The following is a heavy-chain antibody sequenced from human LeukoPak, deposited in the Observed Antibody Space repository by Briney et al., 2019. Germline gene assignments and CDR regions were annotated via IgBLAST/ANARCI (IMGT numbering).Heavy chain of an antibody. CDR2: IYYSGTT. CDR1: GGSTTSVY. V-gene: IGHV4-59*12. D-gene: IGHD2-8*01. CDR3: ARESPEWSYYYYYYMDV. J-gene: IGHJ6*03. Sequence: PSETLSLTSTVSGGSTTSVYWTTIRQPPGKGLEWIGYIYYSGTTNYNPSLKSRVTISVDTSKNQFSLKLSSVTAADTAVYYCARESPEWSYYYYYYMDVWGKGTTVTVSS.